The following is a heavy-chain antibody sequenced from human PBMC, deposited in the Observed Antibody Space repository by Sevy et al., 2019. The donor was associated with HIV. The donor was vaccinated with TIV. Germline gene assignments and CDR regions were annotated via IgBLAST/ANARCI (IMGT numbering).Heavy chain of an antibody. CDR3: ATRQGTLIQWALHY. Sequence: GGSLRLSCVASGFSVSSNYMAWVRQTPGRGLQYVSLIYTSGNTYYADSVKGRFTISRDDSRNTEFLQMNNLRVDDTAFYYCATRQGTLIQWALHYWGPGALVTVSS. D-gene: IGHD1-26*01. CDR1: GFSVSSNY. CDR2: IYTSGNT. V-gene: IGHV3-53*01. J-gene: IGHJ4*02.